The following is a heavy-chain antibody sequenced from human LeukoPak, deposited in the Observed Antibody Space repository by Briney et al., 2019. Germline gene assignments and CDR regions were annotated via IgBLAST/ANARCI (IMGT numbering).Heavy chain of an antibody. J-gene: IGHJ4*02. CDR3: AEAAGGSSDY. V-gene: IGHV3-23*01. CDR2: ISGSGAGT. D-gene: IGHD3-16*01. CDR1: GFTFNRSA. Sequence: PGGSLRLSCAASGFTFNRSAMNWVRQAPGKGLEWVSTISGSGAGTYYADSVKGRFTISRDNSKNTLYLQMNSLRAEATAVYYCAEAAGGSSDYWGQGTLVTVSS.